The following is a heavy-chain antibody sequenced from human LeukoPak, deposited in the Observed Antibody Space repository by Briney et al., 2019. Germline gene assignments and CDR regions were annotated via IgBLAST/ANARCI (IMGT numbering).Heavy chain of an antibody. J-gene: IGHJ3*02. D-gene: IGHD3-22*01. Sequence: SETLSLTCPVSGGSISSYYWSWIRQPAGKGLEWIGRIYTSGSTNYNPSLKSRVTMSVDTSKNQFSLKLSSVTAADTAVYYCARGYYDSSGYYRDAFDIWGQGTMVTVSS. V-gene: IGHV4-4*07. CDR3: ARGYYDSSGYYRDAFDI. CDR2: IYTSGST. CDR1: GGSISSYY.